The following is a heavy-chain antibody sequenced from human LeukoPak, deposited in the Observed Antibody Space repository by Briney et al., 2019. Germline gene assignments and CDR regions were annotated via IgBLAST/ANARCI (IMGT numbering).Heavy chain of an antibody. CDR1: GGSISSSNW. CDR3: ARGDLDAFDI. V-gene: IGHV4-4*02. CDR2: IYHSGST. Sequence: PSETLSLTCAVSGGSISSSNWWSWLRPPPGKGLEWIGEIYHSGSTNYNPSLKSRVTISVDTSKNQFSLKLNSVTAADTAVYYCARGDLDAFDIWGQGTMVTVSS. J-gene: IGHJ3*02.